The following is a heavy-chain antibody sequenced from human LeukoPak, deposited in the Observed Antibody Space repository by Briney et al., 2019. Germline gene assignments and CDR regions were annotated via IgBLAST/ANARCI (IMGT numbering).Heavy chain of an antibody. V-gene: IGHV3-21*04. D-gene: IGHD1-1*01. CDR1: GFTFSSYS. J-gene: IGHJ3*02. CDR3: AREPPGTGAFDI. CDR2: ISSSSSYI. Sequence: GGSLRLSCAASGFTFSSYSMNWVRQAPGKGLEWVSSISSSSSYIYYADSVKGRFTISRDNSKNTLYLQMNSLRAEDTAVYYCAREPPGTGAFDIWGQGTMVTVSS.